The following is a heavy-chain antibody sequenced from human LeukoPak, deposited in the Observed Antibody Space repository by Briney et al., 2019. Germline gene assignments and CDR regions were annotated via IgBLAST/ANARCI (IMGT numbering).Heavy chain of an antibody. Sequence: PSETLSLTCAVYGGSFSGYYWSWIRQPPGKGLEWIGEINHSGSTNYNPSLKSRVTISVDTSKNQFSLKLSSVTAADTAVYYCARLFNYYDSSGYLGLFDYWGQGTLVTVSS. CDR1: GGSFSGYY. J-gene: IGHJ4*02. CDR3: ARLFNYYDSSGYLGLFDY. V-gene: IGHV4-34*01. CDR2: INHSGST. D-gene: IGHD3-22*01.